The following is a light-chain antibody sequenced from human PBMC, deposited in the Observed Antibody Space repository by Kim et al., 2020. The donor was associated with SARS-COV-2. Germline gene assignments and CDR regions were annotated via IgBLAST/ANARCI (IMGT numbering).Light chain of an antibody. V-gene: IGKV1-5*01. Sequence: AAVGGESAITCRASRSISSCLAWYQQKPGRAATLLIYDASSWERGVPSRFSGSRSGTEFTLTISSLQPDDFAAYYCQQYNSYSGTFGQGTKVDIK. J-gene: IGKJ1*01. CDR3: QQYNSYSGT. CDR2: DAS. CDR1: RSISSC.